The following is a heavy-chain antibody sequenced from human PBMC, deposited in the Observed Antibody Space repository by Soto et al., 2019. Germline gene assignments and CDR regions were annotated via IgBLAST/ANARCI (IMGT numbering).Heavy chain of an antibody. CDR3: ARSIAVAGNMGGAFDI. V-gene: IGHV5-51*01. Sequence: GESLKISCKGSGYSFTSYWIGWVRQMPGKGLEWMGIIYPGDSDTRYSPSFQGQVTISADKSISTAYLQWSSLKASDTAMYYCARSIAVAGNMGGAFDIWGQGTIVTVSS. CDR2: IYPGDSDT. CDR1: GYSFTSYW. D-gene: IGHD6-19*01. J-gene: IGHJ3*02.